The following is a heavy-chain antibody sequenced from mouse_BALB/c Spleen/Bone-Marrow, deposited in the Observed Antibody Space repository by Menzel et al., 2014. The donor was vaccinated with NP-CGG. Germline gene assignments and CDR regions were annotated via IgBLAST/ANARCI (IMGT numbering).Heavy chain of an antibody. D-gene: IGHD4-1*01. V-gene: IGHV1-7*01. Sequence: QVQLQQSGAELTKPGASVTMSCKASGYTFTNYWIHWIKQRPGQGLEWIGYINPGTGYTDCNPNFKDKATLTADKSSITDYMQLSSLTSEDSSVYYCARETGTYVMDYWGQRTSVTVAS. CDR3: ARETGTYVMDY. CDR1: GYTFTNYW. J-gene: IGHJ4*01. CDR2: INPGTGYT.